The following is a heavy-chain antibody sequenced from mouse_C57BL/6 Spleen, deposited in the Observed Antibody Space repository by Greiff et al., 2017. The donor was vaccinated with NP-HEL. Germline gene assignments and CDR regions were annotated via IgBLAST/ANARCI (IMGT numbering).Heavy chain of an antibody. CDR1: GFTFSDYG. V-gene: IGHV5-17*01. J-gene: IGHJ1*03. Sequence: DVKLVESGGGLVKPGGSLKLSCAASGFTFSDYGMHWVRQAPEKGLEWVAYISSGSSTIYYADTVRGRFTISRDNAKNTLFLQMTSLRSEDTAMYYCARTSTVVRYFDVWGTGTTVTVSS. CDR3: ARTSTVVRYFDV. CDR2: ISSGSSTI. D-gene: IGHD1-1*01.